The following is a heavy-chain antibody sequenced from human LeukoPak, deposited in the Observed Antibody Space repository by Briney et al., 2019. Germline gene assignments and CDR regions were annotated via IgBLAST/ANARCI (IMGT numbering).Heavy chain of an antibody. CDR2: ISGSGGST. J-gene: IGHJ4*02. CDR3: AKDQGYYGSGSYSRFDY. Sequence: PGGSLRLSCAASGFTFSSYAMSWVRQAPGKGLEWVSAISGSGGSTYYADSVKGRFTISRDNSKNTLYLQMNSLRAEDTAVYYCAKDQGYYGSGSYSRFDYWGQGTLVTVSS. CDR1: GFTFSSYA. V-gene: IGHV3-23*01. D-gene: IGHD3-10*01.